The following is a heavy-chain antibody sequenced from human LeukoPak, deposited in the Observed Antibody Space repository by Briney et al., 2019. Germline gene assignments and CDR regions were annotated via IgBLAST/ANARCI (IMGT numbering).Heavy chain of an antibody. Sequence: GRSLRLSCAASGFTFSSYAMHWVRQAPGKGLEWVAVISYDGSNKYYADSAKGRFTISRDNSKNTLYLQMNSLRAEDTAVYYCARGAPRDGYNLADYWGQGTLVTVSS. CDR2: ISYDGSNK. CDR3: ARGAPRDGYNLADY. V-gene: IGHV3-30*04. J-gene: IGHJ4*02. CDR1: GFTFSSYA. D-gene: IGHD5-24*01.